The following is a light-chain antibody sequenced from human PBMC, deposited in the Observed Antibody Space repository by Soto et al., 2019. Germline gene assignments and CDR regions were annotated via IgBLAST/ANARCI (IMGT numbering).Light chain of an antibody. J-gene: IGKJ2*01. CDR2: DAS. V-gene: IGKV1-13*02. Sequence: AIQLTQSPSSLSASVGDRVTITCRASQCITNCLAWYQQTPGKPPKVLIYDASTLESGVPSRFSGSGSGTDFTLTISSLQPDDFGSYYCQQFIAYPHTFGQGTKLEIK. CDR1: QCITNC. CDR3: QQFIAYPHT.